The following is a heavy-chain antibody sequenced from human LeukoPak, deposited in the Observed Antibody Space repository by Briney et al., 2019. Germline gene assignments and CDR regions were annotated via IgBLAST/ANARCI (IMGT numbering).Heavy chain of an antibody. J-gene: IGHJ3*02. D-gene: IGHD3-16*02. CDR2: ISSSGSTI. Sequence: GGSLRLSCAASGFTFSSYEMNWVRQAPGKGLEWVSYISSSGSTIYYADSVKGRFTISRDNAKNSLYLQMNSLRAEDTAVYYCARDEPYDYVWGSYRRDAFDIWGQGTMVTVSS. V-gene: IGHV3-48*03. CDR3: ARDEPYDYVWGSYRRDAFDI. CDR1: GFTFSSYE.